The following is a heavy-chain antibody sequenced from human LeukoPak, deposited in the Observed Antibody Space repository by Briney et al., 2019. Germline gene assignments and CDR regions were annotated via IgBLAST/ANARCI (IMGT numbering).Heavy chain of an antibody. Sequence: SVKVSCKASGGTFSSYAISWVRQAPGQGLEWMGGIIPIFGTANYAQKFQGRVTITADKSTSTAYMELSSLRSEDTAVYYCARDTHLLLWYRGRADYWGQGILVAVSS. D-gene: IGHD1-26*01. CDR2: IIPIFGTA. CDR1: GGTFSSYA. V-gene: IGHV1-69*06. J-gene: IGHJ4*02. CDR3: ARDTHLLLWYRGRADY.